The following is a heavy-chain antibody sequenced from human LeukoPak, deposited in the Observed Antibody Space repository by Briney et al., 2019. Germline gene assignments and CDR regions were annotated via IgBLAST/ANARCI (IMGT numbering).Heavy chain of an antibody. CDR2: ISYNSGTI. J-gene: IGHJ6*02. V-gene: IGHV3-48*02. Sequence: PGGSLRLSCAASGFTLSSYDMIWVRQAPGKGLEWVSYISYNSGTIYYADSVKGRFTISRDNAKNSLSLQVNSLRDEDTAVYYCVRWGRQGSADSNYYHGMDAWGQGTTVTVSS. CDR1: GFTLSSYD. D-gene: IGHD2-2*01. CDR3: VRWGRQGSADSNYYHGMDA.